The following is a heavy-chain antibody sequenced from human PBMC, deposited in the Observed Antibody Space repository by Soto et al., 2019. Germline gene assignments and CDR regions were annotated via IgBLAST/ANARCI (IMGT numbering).Heavy chain of an antibody. D-gene: IGHD7-27*01. CDR3: TTDLPRTGGDS. V-gene: IGHV3-15*07. Sequence: EVQLVESGGGLVKPGGSLRLSCAASGFTFSNAWMNWVRQAPGKGLEWVGRIKSKTDGGTTDYAAPVKGRFTISRDDSKNTLYLQMNSLKTAHTAVYYCTTDLPRTGGDSWGQGPLVTVSS. CDR1: GFTFSNAW. J-gene: IGHJ4*02. CDR2: IKSKTDGGTT.